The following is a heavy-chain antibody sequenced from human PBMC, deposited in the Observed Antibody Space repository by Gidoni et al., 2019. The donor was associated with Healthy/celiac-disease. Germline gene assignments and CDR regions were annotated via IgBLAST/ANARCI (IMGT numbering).Heavy chain of an antibody. CDR1: GGSISSGSYY. CDR2: IYTSGST. D-gene: IGHD3-3*01. V-gene: IGHV4-61*02. CDR3: ARMTITIFGVVIDY. J-gene: IGHJ4*02. Sequence: QVQLQESGPGLVKPPQTLSLTCPVSGGSISSGSYYWSWIRQPAGKGREWIGRIYTSGSTNYNPSLKSRVTMSVDTSKNQFSLKLSSVTAADTAVYYCARMTITIFGVVIDYWGQGTLVTVSS.